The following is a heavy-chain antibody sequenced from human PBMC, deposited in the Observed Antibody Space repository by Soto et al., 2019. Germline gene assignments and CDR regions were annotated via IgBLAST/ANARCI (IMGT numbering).Heavy chain of an antibody. CDR3: ASGPTYYDFWSGYYPPAPFDY. CDR1: GDSVSSNSAA. Sequence: PSQTLSLTCAISGDSVSSNSAAWNWIRQSPSRGLEWLGRTYYRSKWYNDYAVSVKSRITINPDTSKNQFSLQLNSVTPEDTAVYYCASGPTYYDFWSGYYPPAPFDYWGQGTLVTVSS. J-gene: IGHJ4*02. V-gene: IGHV6-1*01. CDR2: TYYRSKWYN. D-gene: IGHD3-3*01.